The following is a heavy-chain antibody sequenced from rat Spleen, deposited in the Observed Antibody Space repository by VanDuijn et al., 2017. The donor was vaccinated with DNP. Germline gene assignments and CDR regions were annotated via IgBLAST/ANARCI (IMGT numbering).Heavy chain of an antibody. V-gene: IGHV3-1*01. CDR3: ARWTRYFDS. Sequence: EVQLQESGPGLVKPSQSLSLTCSVTGYSITSNYWAWIRKFPGNKMEWIGYINYSGSTGYNPSLKSRISITRDTSKSQFFLQLNSVTTEDTATYYCARWTRYFDSWGQGVLVTVSS. D-gene: IGHD1-7*01. J-gene: IGHJ2*01. CDR1: GYSITSNY. CDR2: INYSGST.